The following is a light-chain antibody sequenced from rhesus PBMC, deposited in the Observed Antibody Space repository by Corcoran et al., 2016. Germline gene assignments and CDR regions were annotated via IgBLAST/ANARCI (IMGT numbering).Light chain of an antibody. J-gene: IGKJ2*01. CDR1: QSISSW. CDR2: KAS. Sequence: DIQMTQSPSSPSASVGDTVTITCRASQSISSWLAWYQQKPGKAPKLLNYKASSLQSGVPSRFSGSGSGTDFTLTISSLQSEDFATYYGQQYSSSPYSFGQGTKVEIK. CDR3: QQYSSSPYS. V-gene: IGKV1-22*01.